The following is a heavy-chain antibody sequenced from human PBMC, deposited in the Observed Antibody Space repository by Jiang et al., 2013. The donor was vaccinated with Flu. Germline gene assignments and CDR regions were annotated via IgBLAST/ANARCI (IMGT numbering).Heavy chain of an antibody. CDR3: AHTTSSSGWYRGWFDP. D-gene: IGHD6-19*01. Sequence: QTLTLTCTLLWVLTQHSGVGVGWIRQPPGKALEWLALIYWDDDKRYSPSLKSRLTITKDTSKNQVVLTMTNMDPVDTATYYCAHTTSSSGWYRGWFDPWGQGTLVTVSS. CDR1: VLTQHSGVG. CDR2: IYWDDDK. J-gene: IGHJ5*02. V-gene: IGHV2-5*02.